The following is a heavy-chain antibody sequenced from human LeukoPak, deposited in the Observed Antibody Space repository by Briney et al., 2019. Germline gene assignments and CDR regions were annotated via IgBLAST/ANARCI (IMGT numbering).Heavy chain of an antibody. D-gene: IGHD1-26*01. V-gene: IGHV4-34*01. J-gene: IGHJ4*02. Sequence: SETLSLTCAVYGGSFSGYYWSWIRQPPGEGLEWIGEINHSGSTNYNPSLKSRVTISVDTSKNQFSLKLSSVTAADTAVYYCARGVSGSYLHNDYWGQGTLVTVSS. CDR3: ARGVSGSYLHNDY. CDR1: GGSFSGYY. CDR2: INHSGST.